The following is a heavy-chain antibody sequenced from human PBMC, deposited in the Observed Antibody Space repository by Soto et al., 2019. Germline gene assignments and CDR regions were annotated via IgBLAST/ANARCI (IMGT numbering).Heavy chain of an antibody. CDR3: ARGEYSSSWSYYYCMDG. J-gene: IGHJ6*02. D-gene: IGHD6-6*01. V-gene: IGHV1-46*01. CDR1: GYTFTSYY. CDR2: INPSGGST. Sequence: ASVRVSCKASGYTFTSYYMHWVRQAPGQGLEWMGIINPSGGSTSYAQKFQGRVTMTRDTSTSTVYMELSSLRSEDTAVYYCARGEYSSSWSYYYCMDGWGQETTVTVAS.